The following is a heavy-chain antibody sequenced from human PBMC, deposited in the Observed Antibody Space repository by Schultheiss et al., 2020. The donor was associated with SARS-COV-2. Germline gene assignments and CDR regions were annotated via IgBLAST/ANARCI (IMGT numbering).Heavy chain of an antibody. D-gene: IGHD4-23*01. V-gene: IGHV4-4*07. CDR3: ARITPHGMRFDY. Sequence: SETLSLTCTVSGGSISSYYWSWIRQPAGKGLEWIGRIYTSGSTNYNPSLKSRVTISVDTSKNQFSLKLSSVTAADTAVYYCARITPHGMRFDYWGQGTLVTVSS. J-gene: IGHJ4*02. CDR2: IYTSGST. CDR1: GGSISSYY.